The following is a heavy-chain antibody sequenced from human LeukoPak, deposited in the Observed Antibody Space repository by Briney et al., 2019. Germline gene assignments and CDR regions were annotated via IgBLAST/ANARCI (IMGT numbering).Heavy chain of an antibody. V-gene: IGHV1-46*01. Sequence: ASVKVSCKASGYTFTSFYMHWVRRAPGQGLEWMGIINPSGGARSYAQKFQGRVTMTRDTSTSTVYMELSSLRSEDTAVYYCARGGIAASGASDIWGQGTMVTVSS. CDR3: ARGGIAASGASDI. CDR2: INPSGGAR. D-gene: IGHD6-13*01. J-gene: IGHJ3*02. CDR1: GYTFTSFY.